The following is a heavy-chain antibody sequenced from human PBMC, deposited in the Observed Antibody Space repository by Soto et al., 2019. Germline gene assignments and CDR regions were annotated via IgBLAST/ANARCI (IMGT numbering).Heavy chain of an antibody. CDR3: AKRGTTVTTSFWY. V-gene: IGHV3-66*01. CDR1: GFTVSNNY. CDR2: IYSGGVT. D-gene: IGHD4-17*01. J-gene: IGHJ4*02. Sequence: EVQLVDSGGGLVQPGGSLRLSCAASGFTVSNNYMCWVRQAPGKGLEWVSLIYSGGVTHYADSVRGRFTISRDNSRNTLYLQMNSLRADDTAVYYCAKRGTTVTTSFWYWGQGTLVTVSS.